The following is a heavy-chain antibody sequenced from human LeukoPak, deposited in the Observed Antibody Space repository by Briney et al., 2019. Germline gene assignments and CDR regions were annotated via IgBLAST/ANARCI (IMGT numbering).Heavy chain of an antibody. CDR1: GFTFTMFG. J-gene: IGHJ3*02. CDR2: IDARSGIV. Sequence: GGSLRLSCAASGFTFTMFGMNWVRQAPGKGLEWVSYIDARSGIVYYADSVQGRFTISRDDARDSVFLQMNSLRVDDTAVYYCARTYDFGRGPPGDAFDNWGQGTLVAVPS. V-gene: IGHV3-48*01. D-gene: IGHD3-3*01. CDR3: ARTYDFGRGPPGDAFDN.